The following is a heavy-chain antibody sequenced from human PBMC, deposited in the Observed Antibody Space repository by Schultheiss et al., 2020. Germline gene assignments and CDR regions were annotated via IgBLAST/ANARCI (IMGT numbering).Heavy chain of an antibody. Sequence: GGSLRLSCKASGYTFTGYYMHWVRQAPGQGLEWMGWINHNSGGTNYAQKFQGRVTMTRDTSISTAHMELSRLRSDDTAVYYCARSGSGVDYWGQGTLVTVSS. D-gene: IGHD6-25*01. CDR2: INHNSGGT. CDR1: GYTFTGYY. CDR3: ARSGSGVDY. J-gene: IGHJ4*02. V-gene: IGHV1-2*02.